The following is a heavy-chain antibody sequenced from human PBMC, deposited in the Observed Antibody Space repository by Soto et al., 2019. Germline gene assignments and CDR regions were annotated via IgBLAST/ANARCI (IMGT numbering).Heavy chain of an antibody. D-gene: IGHD6-13*01. J-gene: IGHJ5*02. V-gene: IGHV4-39*01. CDR3: ARRERAAGTDWWFDP. Sequence: SETLSLTCTVSGGSISSNSFHWGWIRQPPGKGLEWIGSIYYSGSTYYSPSLKSRVTISVDTAKNQFSLKVSSVTAADTAVYYCARRERAAGTDWWFDPWGQGTLVT. CDR2: IYYSGST. CDR1: GGSISSNSFH.